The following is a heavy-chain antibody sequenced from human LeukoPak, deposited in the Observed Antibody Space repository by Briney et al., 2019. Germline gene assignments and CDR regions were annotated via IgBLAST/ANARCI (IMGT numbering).Heavy chain of an antibody. J-gene: IGHJ4*02. Sequence: PSETLSLTCTVSSGSISSYYWTWIRQPPGKGLGLEWIGYIYYSGGTNYNPSLKSRVTISIDTSKNQVSLKLSSVTAADTAVYYCARLWDSSSSLDYWGQGTLVTVSS. CDR2: IYYSGGT. D-gene: IGHD6-6*01. V-gene: IGHV4-59*08. CDR3: ARLWDSSSSLDY. CDR1: SGSISSYY.